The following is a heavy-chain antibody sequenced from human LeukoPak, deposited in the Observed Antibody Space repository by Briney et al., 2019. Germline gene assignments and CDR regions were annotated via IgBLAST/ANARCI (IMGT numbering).Heavy chain of an antibody. CDR1: GYTFTNYD. Sequence: ASVKVSCTASGYTFTNYDINWVRQATGQGLEWLGWMSASSGNTGYAQKFQGRVSMTRATSISTAYLELSSLTFEDTAVYYCARTPPKGDIDYWGQGTLVTVSS. D-gene: IGHD2-21*02. CDR2: MSASSGNT. V-gene: IGHV1-8*01. CDR3: ARTPPKGDIDY. J-gene: IGHJ4*02.